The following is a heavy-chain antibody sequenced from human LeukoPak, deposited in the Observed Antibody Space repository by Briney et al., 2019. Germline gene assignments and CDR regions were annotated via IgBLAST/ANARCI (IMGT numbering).Heavy chain of an antibody. CDR3: ARVDLPAAADAVDI. CDR2: ISAYNGNT. J-gene: IGHJ3*02. V-gene: IGHV1-18*04. Sequence: GASVKVSCKASGYTFTSYGISWVRQAPGQGLEWMGWISAYNGNTNYAQKLQGRVTMTTDTSTSTAYMELRSLRSDDTAVYYCARVDLPAAADAVDIWGQGTMVTVSS. D-gene: IGHD6-13*01. CDR1: GYTFTSYG.